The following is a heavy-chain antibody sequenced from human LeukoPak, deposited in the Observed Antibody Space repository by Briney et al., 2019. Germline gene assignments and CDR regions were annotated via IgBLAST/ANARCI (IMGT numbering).Heavy chain of an antibody. J-gene: IGHJ4*02. Sequence: PGGSLRLSCAASALTFSGYGMHWVRQAPGKGLEWVAVISYDGSKKYYADSVKGRFTISRDNSMNTLYLQLNSLRAEDTAVYYCAKGWSQMTTTPEFDYWGQGTLVXXPS. CDR3: AKGWSQMTTTPEFDY. CDR1: ALTFSGYG. CDR2: ISYDGSKK. V-gene: IGHV3-30*18. D-gene: IGHD4-11*01.